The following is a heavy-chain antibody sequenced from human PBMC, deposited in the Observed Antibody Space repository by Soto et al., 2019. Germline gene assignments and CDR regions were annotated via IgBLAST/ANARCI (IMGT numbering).Heavy chain of an antibody. V-gene: IGHV1-18*01. J-gene: IGHJ6*02. Sequence: QVQLVQSGAEVKKPGASVKVSCKASGYTFTSYGISWVRQAPGQGLEWMGWISVYNGNTNYAQKLQGRVTMTTDTXTXXDYRELRSLRSDDTAVYYCARDGDIVVVEEDGMDVWGQGTTVTVSS. CDR2: ISVYNGNT. CDR3: ARDGDIVVVEEDGMDV. CDR1: GYTFTSYG. D-gene: IGHD2-2*01.